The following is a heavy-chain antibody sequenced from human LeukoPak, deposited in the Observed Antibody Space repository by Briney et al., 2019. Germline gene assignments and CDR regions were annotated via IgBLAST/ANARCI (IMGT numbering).Heavy chain of an antibody. Sequence: GASVKVSCKTSGYLFIDYEISWVRQAPGQGLEWMGWMNPKSGDTGYEQKFQGRITITRDSSISTVYMELSSLRSEDTALYYCARGRYMDVWGKGTTVTVSS. V-gene: IGHV1-8*02. CDR1: GYLFIDYE. J-gene: IGHJ6*03. CDR3: ARGRYMDV. CDR2: MNPKSGDT.